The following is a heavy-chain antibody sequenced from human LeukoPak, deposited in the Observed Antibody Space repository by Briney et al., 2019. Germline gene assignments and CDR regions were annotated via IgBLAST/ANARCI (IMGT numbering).Heavy chain of an antibody. Sequence: GGSLRLSCAASGFTFSSYAMSWVRQAPGKGLEWVSGISDSGGSTYYADSVKGRFTISRDNSKNTLYLQMNSLRAEDTAVYYCAKDVLAGYSYGSGAFDIWGQGTMVTVSS. CDR3: AKDVLAGYSYGSGAFDI. V-gene: IGHV3-23*01. D-gene: IGHD5-18*01. CDR1: GFTFSSYA. J-gene: IGHJ3*02. CDR2: ISDSGGST.